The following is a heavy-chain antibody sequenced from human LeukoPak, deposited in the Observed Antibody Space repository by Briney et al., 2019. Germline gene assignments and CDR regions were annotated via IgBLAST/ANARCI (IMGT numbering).Heavy chain of an antibody. V-gene: IGHV4-59*01. CDR2: IYYSGST. J-gene: IGHJ3*02. Sequence: SETLSLTCTVSGGSISSYYWSWIRQPPGKGLEWIGYIYYSGSTNYNPSLKSRVTISVDTSKNQFSLKLSSVTAADTAVYYCARDRIAAGDAFDIWGQGTMVSVSS. CDR3: ARDRIAAGDAFDI. CDR1: GGSISSYY. D-gene: IGHD6-25*01.